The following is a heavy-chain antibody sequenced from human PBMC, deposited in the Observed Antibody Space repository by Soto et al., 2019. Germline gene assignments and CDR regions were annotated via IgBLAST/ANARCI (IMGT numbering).Heavy chain of an antibody. Sequence: PGGSLRLSCAASGFTFSSYGMHWVRQAPGKGLEWVAVISYDGSNKYYADSVKGRFTISRDNSKNTLYLQMNSLRAEDTAVYYCAKDHTMVRGVRVDYWGQGTLVTVSS. CDR3: AKDHTMVRGVRVDY. D-gene: IGHD3-10*01. V-gene: IGHV3-30*18. CDR2: ISYDGSNK. CDR1: GFTFSSYG. J-gene: IGHJ4*02.